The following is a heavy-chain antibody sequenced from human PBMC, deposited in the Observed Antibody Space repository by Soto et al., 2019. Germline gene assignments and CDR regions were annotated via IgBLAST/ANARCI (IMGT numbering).Heavy chain of an antibody. CDR3: ARHEGYYGSPAAGLFDY. D-gene: IGHD3-10*01. V-gene: IGHV5-51*01. J-gene: IGHJ4*02. CDR2: IYPGDSDT. Sequence: GESLKISCKGSGYSVTSYWIGWVRQMPGKGLEWMGIIYPGDSDTRYSPSFQGQVTISADKSISTAYLQWSSLKASDTAMYYCARHEGYYGSPAAGLFDYWGQGPLVTVSS. CDR1: GYSVTSYW.